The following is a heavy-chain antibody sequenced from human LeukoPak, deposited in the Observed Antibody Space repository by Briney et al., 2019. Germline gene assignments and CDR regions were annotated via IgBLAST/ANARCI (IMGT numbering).Heavy chain of an antibody. CDR3: AKGTGRYWTFFDY. J-gene: IGHJ4*02. CDR2: ISWNSGSI. V-gene: IGHV3-9*01. D-gene: IGHD2-21*01. CDR1: DFRFDDYA. Sequence: GRSLRLSCAASDFRFDDYAMHWVRQAPGKGLEWVSGISWNSGSIDYVDSVKGRFIISRDNAKNSLYLEMNSLRPEDTALYYCAKGTGRYWTFFDYWGQETLVTVSS.